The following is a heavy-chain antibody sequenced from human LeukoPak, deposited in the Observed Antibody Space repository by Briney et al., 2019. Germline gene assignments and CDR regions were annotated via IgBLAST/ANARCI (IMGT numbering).Heavy chain of an antibody. V-gene: IGHV4-30-2*01. Sequence: KTSETLSLTCSVSGDSITSSSYYWSWFRQPAGKGLEWIGFIYPKGTTFYNPSLKSRVTISVDTSKNQFSLKLSSVTAADTAVYYCATRKRKNVRLVVPAARDRSPFDYWGQGTLVTVSS. CDR1: GDSITSSSYY. CDR3: ATRKRKNVRLVVPAARDRSPFDY. CDR2: IYPKGTT. J-gene: IGHJ4*02. D-gene: IGHD2-2*01.